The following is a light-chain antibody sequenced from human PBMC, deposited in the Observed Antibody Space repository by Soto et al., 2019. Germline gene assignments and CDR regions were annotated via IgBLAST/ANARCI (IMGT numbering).Light chain of an antibody. CDR3: QQYYNWPPLT. J-gene: IGKJ4*01. CDR1: QSVTSN. V-gene: IGKV3-15*01. CDR2: AAS. Sequence: EIVMTQSPATLSVSPGERATLSCRASQSVTSNLAWYQQKPGHPPRLLIFAASTRATGIPARFSGSGSGTEFTLTISSLQSEDFGVYYCQQYYNWPPLTFGGGTKVEIK.